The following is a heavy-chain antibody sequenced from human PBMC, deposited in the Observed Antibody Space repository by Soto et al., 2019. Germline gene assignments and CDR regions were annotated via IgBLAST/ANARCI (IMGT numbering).Heavy chain of an antibody. V-gene: IGHV3-53*02. CDR3: ASGVPHYYDSSGYYGDAFDI. D-gene: IGHD3-22*01. J-gene: IGHJ3*02. Sequence: EVQLVETGGGLIQPGGSLRLSCAASGFTVSSNYMSWVRQAPGKGLEWVSVIYSGGSTYYADSVKGRFTISRDNSKKTLYLQMNSLRAEDTAVYYCASGVPHYYDSSGYYGDAFDIWGQGTMVTVSS. CDR2: IYSGGST. CDR1: GFTVSSNY.